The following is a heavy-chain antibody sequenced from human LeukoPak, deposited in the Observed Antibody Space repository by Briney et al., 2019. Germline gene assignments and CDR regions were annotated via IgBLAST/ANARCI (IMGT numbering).Heavy chain of an antibody. Sequence: GGSLILSCTASGFTFSSYAMSWFRQAPGNGLELVSAISGSGGSTYYADSVKGRFTISRDNSKNTLYLQMNSLRAEDTAVYYCAKDPHLWPDAFDIWGQGTMVTVSS. J-gene: IGHJ3*02. CDR3: AKDPHLWPDAFDI. D-gene: IGHD3-10*01. CDR2: ISGSGGST. CDR1: GFTFSSYA. V-gene: IGHV3-23*01.